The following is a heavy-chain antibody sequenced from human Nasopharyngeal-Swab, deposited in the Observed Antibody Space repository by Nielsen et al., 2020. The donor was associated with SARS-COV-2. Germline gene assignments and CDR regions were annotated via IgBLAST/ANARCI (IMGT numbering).Heavy chain of an antibody. Sequence: SETLSLTCAVYGGSFSGYYWSWIRQPPGKGLEWIGEINHSGSTNYNPSLKSRVTISVDTSKNQFSPKLSSVTAADTAVYYCARSEIAAGRPYYYYGMDVWGQGTTVTVSS. J-gene: IGHJ6*02. CDR1: GGSFSGYY. V-gene: IGHV4-34*01. D-gene: IGHD6-13*01. CDR2: INHSGST. CDR3: ARSEIAAGRPYYYYGMDV.